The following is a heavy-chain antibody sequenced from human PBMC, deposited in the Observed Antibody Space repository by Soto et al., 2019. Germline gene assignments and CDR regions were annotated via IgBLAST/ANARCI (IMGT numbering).Heavy chain of an antibody. J-gene: IGHJ4*02. CDR1: WFTFGSYS. V-gene: IGHV3-30*18. D-gene: IGHD3-16*02. CDR3: AKYRYPNAPKGYFES. CDR2: ISCYGNDK. Sequence: GGSVRLSCAGSWFTFGSYSMHWVRQPPGKGMESVAVISCYGNDKCYADFVKCRFTISREKSRKTLSLHMSSLTPDDTAIYHCAKYRYPNAPKGYFESGRQGTLVTVSS.